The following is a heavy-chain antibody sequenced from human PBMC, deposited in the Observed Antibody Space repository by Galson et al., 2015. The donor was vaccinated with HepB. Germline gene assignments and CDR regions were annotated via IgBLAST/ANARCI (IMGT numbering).Heavy chain of an antibody. V-gene: IGHV7-4-1*02. CDR1: GYTFTSYA. Sequence: SVKVSCKASGYTFTSYAMNWVRQAPGQGLEWMGWINTNTGNPTYAQGFTGRFVFSLDTSVSTAYLQISSLKAEDTAVYYCARAPYYYGSGSYYNERYFDYWGQGTLVTVSS. CDR3: ARAPYYYGSGSYYNERYFDY. J-gene: IGHJ4*01. D-gene: IGHD3-10*01. CDR2: INTNTGNP.